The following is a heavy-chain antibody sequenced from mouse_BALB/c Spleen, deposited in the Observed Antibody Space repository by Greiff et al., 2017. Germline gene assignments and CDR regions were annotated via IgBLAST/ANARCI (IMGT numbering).Heavy chain of an antibody. CDR3: AREGLGYGSSYFDY. CDR1: GFTFSDYY. CDR2: ISDGGSYT. Sequence: EVQGVESGGGLVKPGGSLKLSCAASGFTFSDYYMYWVRQTPEKRLEWVATISDGGSYTYYPDSVKGRFTISRDNAKNNLYLQMSSLKSEDTAMYYCAREGLGYGSSYFDYWGQGTTLTVSS. V-gene: IGHV5-4*02. J-gene: IGHJ2*01. D-gene: IGHD1-1*01.